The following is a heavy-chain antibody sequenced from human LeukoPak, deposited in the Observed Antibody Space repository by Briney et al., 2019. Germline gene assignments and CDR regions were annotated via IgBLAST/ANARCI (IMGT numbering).Heavy chain of an antibody. V-gene: IGHV3-7*03. D-gene: IGHD3-16*01. CDR2: INHNGNVN. CDR3: ARGGGLDV. J-gene: IGHJ6*02. CDR1: GFTFSSSA. Sequence: PGGSLRLSCAASGFTFSSSAMSWVRRVPGKGLEWVASINHNGNVNYYVDSVKGRFTISRDNAKNSLYLQMSNLRAEDTAVYFCARGGGLDVWGQGATVTVSS.